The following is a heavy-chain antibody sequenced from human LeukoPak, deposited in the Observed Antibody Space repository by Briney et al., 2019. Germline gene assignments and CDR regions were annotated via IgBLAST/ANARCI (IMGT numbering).Heavy chain of an antibody. Sequence: SETLSLTCTVSGGSISSSSYYWGWIRQPAGKGLEWIGRIYTSGSTNYNPSLKSRVTMSVDTSKNQFSLKLSSVTAADTAVYYCARDRVLRGYYYYYYMDVWGKGTTVTVSS. J-gene: IGHJ6*03. CDR3: ARDRVLRGYYYYYYMDV. CDR1: GGSISSSSYY. CDR2: IYTSGST. D-gene: IGHD2-8*01. V-gene: IGHV4-61*02.